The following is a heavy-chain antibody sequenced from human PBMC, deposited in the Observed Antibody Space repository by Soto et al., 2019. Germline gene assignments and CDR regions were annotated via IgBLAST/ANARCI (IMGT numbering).Heavy chain of an antibody. V-gene: IGHV3-33*01. D-gene: IGHD6-19*01. J-gene: IGHJ4*02. CDR1: GFTFSRSG. Sequence: QVQLVESGGGVAQPGSSLTLSCAASGFTFSRSGMHWVRQAPGKGLELVAGTWSDGSNKYYADSVQGRFTISRDNSKNTLYLQMNSLSPDDTAVYYCASVMGSGWDFDSWGQGVLGTVSS. CDR3: ASVMGSGWDFDS. CDR2: TWSDGSNK.